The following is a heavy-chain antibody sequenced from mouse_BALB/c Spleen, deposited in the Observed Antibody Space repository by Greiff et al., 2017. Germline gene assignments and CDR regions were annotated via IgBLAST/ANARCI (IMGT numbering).Heavy chain of an antibody. Sequence: LQQPGSELVRPGASVKLSCKASGYTFTSYWMHWVKQRHGQGLEWIGNIYPGSGSTNYDEKFKSKGTLTVDTSSRKAYMHLSSLTSEDSAVYYCTRYGYYGPYWYFDVWGAGTTVTVSS. V-gene: IGHV1S22*01. CDR1: GYTFTSYW. D-gene: IGHD2-3*01. CDR2: IYPGSGST. CDR3: TRYGYYGPYWYFDV. J-gene: IGHJ1*01.